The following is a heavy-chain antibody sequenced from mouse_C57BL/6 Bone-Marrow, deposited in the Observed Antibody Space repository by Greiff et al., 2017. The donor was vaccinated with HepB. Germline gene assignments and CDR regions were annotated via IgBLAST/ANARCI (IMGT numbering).Heavy chain of an antibody. J-gene: IGHJ3*01. V-gene: IGHV1-69*01. Sequence: QVQLQQPGAELVMPGASVKLSCKASGYTFTSYWMHWVKQRPGQGLEWIGEIDPSDSYTNYNQKFKGKSTLTVDKSSSTAYMQLSSLTSEDSAVYYCAREPWFADWGQGTLVTVSA. CDR3: AREPWFAD. CDR2: IDPSDSYT. CDR1: GYTFTSYW.